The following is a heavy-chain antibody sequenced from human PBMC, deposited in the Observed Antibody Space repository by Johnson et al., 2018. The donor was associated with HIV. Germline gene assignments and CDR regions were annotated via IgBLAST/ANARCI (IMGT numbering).Heavy chain of an antibody. D-gene: IGHD5-18*01. CDR2: IYSGGST. V-gene: IGHV3-NL1*01. Sequence: QVQLVESGGGVVQPGRSLRLSCAASGFTFSSYAMHWVRQAPGKGLEWVAVIYSGGSTNYADSVKGRFTISRDNSKNTLYLQMNSLRAEDTAVYYCARDQRGGYSYGDAFDFWGQGTVVSVST. CDR3: ARDQRGGYSYGDAFDF. J-gene: IGHJ3*01. CDR1: GFTFSSYA.